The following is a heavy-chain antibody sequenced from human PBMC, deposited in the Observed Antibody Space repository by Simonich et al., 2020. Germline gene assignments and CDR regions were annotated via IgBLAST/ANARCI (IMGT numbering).Heavy chain of an antibody. CDR3: TRFDYYGSGSYYFDY. CDR2: IRSKANSYAT. V-gene: IGHV3-73*02. D-gene: IGHD3-10*01. CDR1: GFTFSGSA. Sequence: EVQLVESGGGLVQPGGSLKLSCAASGFTFSGSAMHWVRLASGKGLEWVGRIRSKANSYATAYAASVKGRLTISRDDSKNTAYLQMNSLKTEDTAVYYCTRFDYYGSGSYYFDYWGQGTLVTVSS. J-gene: IGHJ4*02.